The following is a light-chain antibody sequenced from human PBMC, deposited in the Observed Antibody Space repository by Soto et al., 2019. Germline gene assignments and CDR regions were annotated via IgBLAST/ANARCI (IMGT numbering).Light chain of an antibody. V-gene: IGKV3-11*01. Sequence: EIVLTQSPATLSLFPGERATLSCRASQSLSSSLAWYQQKPGQAPRVLIYDTSSRATSIPARFSGSGSWTDFTLTLSSLEPEDFAVYYCQQRSNWWTSGPGTKVDIK. CDR1: QSLSSS. J-gene: IGKJ1*01. CDR3: QQRSNWWT. CDR2: DTS.